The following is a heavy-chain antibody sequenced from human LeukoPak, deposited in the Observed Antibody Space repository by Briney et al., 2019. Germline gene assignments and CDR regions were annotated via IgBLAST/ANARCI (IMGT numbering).Heavy chain of an antibody. J-gene: IGHJ6*02. CDR2: ISYDGSNK. D-gene: IGHD5-12*01. V-gene: IGHV3-30-3*01. Sequence: GGSLRLSCAASRFTFSSYAMHWVRQAPGKGLEWVAVISYDGSNKYYADSVKGRFTISRDNSKNTLYLQMNSLRAEDTAVYYCARDLGPQVATIRPFNGYYYGMDVWGQGTTVTVSS. CDR3: ARDLGPQVATIRPFNGYYYGMDV. CDR1: RFTFSSYA.